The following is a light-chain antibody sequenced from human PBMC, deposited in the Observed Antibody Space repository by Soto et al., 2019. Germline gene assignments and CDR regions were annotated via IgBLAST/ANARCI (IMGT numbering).Light chain of an antibody. CDR1: QSVSSSY. V-gene: IGKV3-20*01. J-gene: IGKJ1*01. CDR2: DAS. CDR3: QQYGSSPPT. Sequence: ELVLTQSPGTLSLSPGERASLSCRASQSVSSSYLAWYQQIPGQAPRLLINDASRRATGIPDRFSGSGSGTDFTLTISRLEPEDFAVYYCQQYGSSPPTFGQGTKVEI.